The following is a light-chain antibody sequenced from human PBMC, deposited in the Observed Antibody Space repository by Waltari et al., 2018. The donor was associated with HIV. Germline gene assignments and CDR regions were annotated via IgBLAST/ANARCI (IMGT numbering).Light chain of an antibody. CDR3: TSYTTSITYV. J-gene: IGLJ1*01. CDR2: EVS. Sequence: QSALTQPASVSGSPGQSITISCPGTSRDVRAYMFVSWYQQQPGKAPKLIIYEVSNRPSGVSNRFSDSKSGNTASLTISGLQAEDEADYYCTSYTTSITYVFGTGTKVTVL. V-gene: IGLV2-14*01. CDR1: SRDVRAYMF.